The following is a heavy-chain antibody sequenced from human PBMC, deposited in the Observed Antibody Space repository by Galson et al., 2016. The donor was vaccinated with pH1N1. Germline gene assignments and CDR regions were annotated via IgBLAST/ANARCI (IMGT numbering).Heavy chain of an antibody. CDR3: PMPPVAAAGDWFDP. D-gene: IGHD2-15*01. CDR2: TYYRSEWYH. Sequence: CAISGDSVSSHSVAWNWIRQSPSRGLEWLGRTYYRSEWYHDYAVPVRSRITINPDTSKNHFSLRLTSVTPEDTAVHYGPMPPVAAAGDWFDPWGQGTQVTVSS. J-gene: IGHJ5*02. CDR1: GDSVSSHSVA. V-gene: IGHV6-1*01.